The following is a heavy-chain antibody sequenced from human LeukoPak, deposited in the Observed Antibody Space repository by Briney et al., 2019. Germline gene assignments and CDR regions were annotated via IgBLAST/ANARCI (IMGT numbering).Heavy chain of an antibody. J-gene: IGHJ4*02. V-gene: IGHV3-21*06. Sequence: GGSLRLSCAASGFTFSSYIMNWVRQAPGKGLEWVSTISGSSSSIHYVDSVKGRFTISRDNAKNSLYLQMNSLRAEDTAVYYCASQMAIGYWGQGTLVTVSS. D-gene: IGHD5-24*01. CDR2: ISGSSSSI. CDR1: GFTFSSYI. CDR3: ASQMAIGY.